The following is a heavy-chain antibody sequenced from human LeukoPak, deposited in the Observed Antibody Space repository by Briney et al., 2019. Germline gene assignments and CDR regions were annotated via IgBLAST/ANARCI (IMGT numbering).Heavy chain of an antibody. CDR3: ARVARLDWYFDL. CDR1: GFIFSSYW. D-gene: IGHD6-6*01. J-gene: IGHJ2*01. V-gene: IGHV3-7*01. CDR2: IKQDGSEK. Sequence: PGGSLRLSCAASGFIFSSYWMSWVRQAPGKGLEWVANIKQDGSEKYYVDSVKGRFTISRDNAKNSLYLQMNSLRAEDTAVYYCARVARLDWYFDLWGRGTLVTVSS.